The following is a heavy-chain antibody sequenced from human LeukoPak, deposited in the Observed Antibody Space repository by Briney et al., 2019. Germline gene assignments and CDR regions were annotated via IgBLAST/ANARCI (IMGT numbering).Heavy chain of an antibody. V-gene: IGHV3-23*01. CDR1: GFTFSSYW. CDR2: IGGTGVRT. CDR3: AKDRLGGPYFFHY. Sequence: GGSLRLSCAASGFTFSSYWMSWVRQAPGKGLEWVSTIGGTGVRTYYADSVKGRFTISRDNSKNTLYLQINSLRAEDTAVYFCAKDRLGGPYFFHYWGQGTLVTVSS. D-gene: IGHD3-16*01. J-gene: IGHJ4*02.